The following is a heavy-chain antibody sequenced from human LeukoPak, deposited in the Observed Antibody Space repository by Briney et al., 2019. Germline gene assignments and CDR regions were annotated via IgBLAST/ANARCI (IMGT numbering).Heavy chain of an antibody. CDR1: GFSFSGSA. CDR2: IRSKANSYAT. D-gene: IGHD6-13*01. Sequence: PGGSLRFSCAASGFSFSGSAMHWVRQASGKGLEWVGRIRSKANSYATAYAASVKGRFTISRDDSKNTAYLQMNSLKTEGTAVYYCTSELRGYSTPRNDYWGQGTLVTVSS. V-gene: IGHV3-73*01. CDR3: TSELRGYSTPRNDY. J-gene: IGHJ4*02.